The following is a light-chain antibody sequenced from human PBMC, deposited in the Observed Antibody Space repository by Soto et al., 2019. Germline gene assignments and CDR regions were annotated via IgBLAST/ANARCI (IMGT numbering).Light chain of an antibody. Sequence: EIVLTQSPATLSLSPGERATLSCRASQSVSSYLAWYQQKPGQAPRLLIYDASNRATGIPARFSGSGSGTEFTLTISSLQSEDFAVYYCQQYNNWPPWTFGRGTKVEIK. V-gene: IGKV3-11*01. CDR3: QQYNNWPPWT. CDR1: QSVSSY. J-gene: IGKJ1*01. CDR2: DAS.